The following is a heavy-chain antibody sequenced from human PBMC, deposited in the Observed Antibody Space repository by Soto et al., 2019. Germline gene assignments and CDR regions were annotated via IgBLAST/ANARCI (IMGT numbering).Heavy chain of an antibody. CDR3: AKDGYYYDSSGYQHPYYYGMDV. CDR2: ISYDGSNK. CDR1: GFTFSSYG. J-gene: IGHJ6*02. D-gene: IGHD3-22*01. Sequence: WSLRLSCAASGFTFSSYGMHWVRQAPGKGLEWVAVISYDGSNKYYADSVKGRFTISRDNSKNTLYLQMNSLRAEDTAVYYCAKDGYYYDSSGYQHPYYYGMDVWGQGTTVTVYS. V-gene: IGHV3-30*18.